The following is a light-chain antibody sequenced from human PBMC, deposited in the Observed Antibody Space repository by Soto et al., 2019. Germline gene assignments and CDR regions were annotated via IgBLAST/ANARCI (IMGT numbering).Light chain of an antibody. CDR2: EVR. J-gene: IGLJ6*01. CDR1: NTDVGGYNY. CDR3: TSYTPTGALV. Sequence: QSALTQPASVSGSPGQSITVSCTGTNTDVGGYNYVSWYQHRPGKAPRLMIYEVRNRLSGVSNRFSGSKSGNTASLTISGLKSEDEADYYCTSYTPTGALVFGNGTKLTVL. V-gene: IGLV2-14*01.